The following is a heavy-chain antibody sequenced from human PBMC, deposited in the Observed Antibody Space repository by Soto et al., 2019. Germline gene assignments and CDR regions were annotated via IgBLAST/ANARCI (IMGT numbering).Heavy chain of an antibody. Sequence: QVQLVESGGGVVQPGGSLRLSCAASGFTFSSYGMHWVRQAPGKGLEWVAVIWYDGSNKYYADSVKGRFTISRDNSKNTLYLQMNSLRAEDTAVYYCARVSEGGSYYGGLDYWGQGTLVTVSS. V-gene: IGHV3-33*01. CDR1: GFTFSSYG. CDR2: IWYDGSNK. J-gene: IGHJ4*02. D-gene: IGHD1-26*01. CDR3: ARVSEGGSYYGGLDY.